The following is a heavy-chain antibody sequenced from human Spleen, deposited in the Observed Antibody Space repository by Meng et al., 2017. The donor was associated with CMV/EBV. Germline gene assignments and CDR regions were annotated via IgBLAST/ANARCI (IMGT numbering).Heavy chain of an antibody. Sequence: VGSLRLSCAASGFTFSSHWMHWVRQAPGKGLIWLSRINGDETDRSYVDAVKGRFTISRDNTKNTLFLEMQSLSDEDTAVYYCGRQGRAWYIDSWGRGTLVTVSS. V-gene: IGHV3-74*01. CDR1: GFTFSSHW. CDR3: GRQGRAWYIDS. CDR2: INGDETDR. D-gene: IGHD1-14*01. J-gene: IGHJ5*01.